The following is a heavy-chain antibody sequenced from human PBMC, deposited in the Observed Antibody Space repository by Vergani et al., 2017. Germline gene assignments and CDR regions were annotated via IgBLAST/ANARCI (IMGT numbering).Heavy chain of an antibody. V-gene: IGHV3-30*18. CDR3: TKEPTGPGFGGSVFDY. CDR2: VSNHGNIT. Sequence: QVQLVESGGDVVKPGGSLRLSCAASGFTFRNIGIHWVRQAPGKGLEWIAVVSNHGNITYYADSVKGRFTLSRDNSKNMVYLQMSSLRADDTAVYFCTKEPTGPGFGGSVFDYWGRGTLVTVSS. J-gene: IGHJ4*02. CDR1: GFTFRNIG. D-gene: IGHD3-3*01.